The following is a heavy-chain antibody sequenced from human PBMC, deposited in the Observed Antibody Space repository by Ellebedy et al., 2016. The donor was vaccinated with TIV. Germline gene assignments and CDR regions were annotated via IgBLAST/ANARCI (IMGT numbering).Heavy chain of an antibody. V-gene: IGHV3-7*01. CDR1: GFIFSDYW. CDR2: IKEDGGEK. CDR3: GRAMDV. Sequence: GESLKISXAASGFIFSDYWMHWVRQAPGKGLEWVANIKEDGGEKYYVDSVKGRFTISRDNTKNSLYLQMNSLRVEDTAVYYCGRAMDVWGKGTTVTVSS. J-gene: IGHJ6*04.